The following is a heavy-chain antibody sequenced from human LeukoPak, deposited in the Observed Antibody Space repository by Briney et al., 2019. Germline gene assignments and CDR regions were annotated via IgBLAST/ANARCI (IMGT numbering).Heavy chain of an antibody. Sequence: GGSLRLSCAASGFTFDDYSMHWVRQAPGKGLEWVSCISWNSGSICYAAYVKGRFTISRDDSKNTLHLQMNSLNTEDTAVYYCTVRPLPYSSSSEFDYWGQGTLVTVSS. J-gene: IGHJ4*02. CDR1: GFTFDDYS. D-gene: IGHD6-6*01. CDR3: TVRPLPYSSSSEFDY. V-gene: IGHV3-9*01. CDR2: ISWNSGSI.